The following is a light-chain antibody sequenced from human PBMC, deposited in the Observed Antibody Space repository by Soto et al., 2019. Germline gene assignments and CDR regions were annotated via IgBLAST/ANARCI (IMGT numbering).Light chain of an antibody. CDR1: SSDVGGYNY. CDR2: EVS. J-gene: IGLJ1*01. V-gene: IGLV2-14*01. Sequence: QSVLAQPASVSGSPVQSIAISCTGTSSDVGGYNYVSWYQQHPGKAPKLLISEVSIRPSGVSDRFSGSKSGNTASLTISGLQTEDEADYYCSSFTGAYPFVFGSGTRSPS. CDR3: SSFTGAYPFV.